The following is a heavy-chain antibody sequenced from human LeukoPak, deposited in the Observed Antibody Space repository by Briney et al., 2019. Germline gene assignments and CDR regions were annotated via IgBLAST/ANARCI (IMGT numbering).Heavy chain of an antibody. V-gene: IGHV3-48*01. CDR3: AFWSGQACFDY. CDR2: IRSSSSTI. J-gene: IGHJ4*02. Sequence: GGSLRLSCAASGFTFSSYAMSWVRQAPGKGLEWVSYIRSSSSTIYYADSVKGRFTVSRDNAKNSLYLQMNSLRAEDTAVYYCAFWSGQACFDYWGQGTLVTVSS. CDR1: GFTFSSYA. D-gene: IGHD3-3*01.